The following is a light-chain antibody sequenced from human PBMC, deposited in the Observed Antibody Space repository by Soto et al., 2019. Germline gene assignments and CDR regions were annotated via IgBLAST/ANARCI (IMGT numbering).Light chain of an antibody. V-gene: IGKV3-11*01. Sequence: EIVLTQSPATLSLSPGERATLSCRASQSVSSSLAWYQQKPGQAPRLLIYDASNRATGIPARFSGSGSGTDFTVTISSLEPEDFAVYYCQQRRNWPLLTFGGGTKVEIK. CDR3: QQRRNWPLLT. J-gene: IGKJ4*01. CDR1: QSVSSS. CDR2: DAS.